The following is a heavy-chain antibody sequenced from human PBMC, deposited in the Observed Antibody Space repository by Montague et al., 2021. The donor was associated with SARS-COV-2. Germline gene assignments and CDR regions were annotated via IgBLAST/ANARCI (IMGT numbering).Heavy chain of an antibody. J-gene: IGHJ4*02. Sequence: SLSLSCAASGFTFSSYVMNWVRQAPGKGLEWVSYISSSGSTIYYADSVKGRFTISRDNAKNSLYLQTNSLRAEDTAVYYCARAPAQLRFLEWLFFDYWGQGTLVTVSS. V-gene: IGHV3-48*03. CDR3: ARAPAQLRFLEWLFFDY. CDR2: ISSSGSTI. D-gene: IGHD3-3*01. CDR1: GFTFSSYV.